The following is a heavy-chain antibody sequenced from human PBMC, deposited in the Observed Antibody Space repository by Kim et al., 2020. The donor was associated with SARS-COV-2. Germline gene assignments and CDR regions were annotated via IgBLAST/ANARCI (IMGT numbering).Heavy chain of an antibody. CDR1: GFSFRSYG. J-gene: IGHJ4*02. CDR3: AKRGSDTVTHRYFDS. V-gene: IGHV3-30*18. Sequence: GGSLRLSCAASGFSFRSYGMYWVRQAPGKGLEWVSAISPLGDFTFYADSLEGRFTISRDNSKNTVYLQLNSLGPDDTAVYFCAKRGSDTVTHRYFDSWGQGTLVTVSS. D-gene: IGHD4-17*01. CDR2: ISPLGDFT.